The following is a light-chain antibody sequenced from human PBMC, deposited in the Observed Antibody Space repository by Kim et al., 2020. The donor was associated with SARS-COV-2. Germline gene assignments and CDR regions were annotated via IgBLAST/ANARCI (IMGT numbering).Light chain of an antibody. CDR2: NDN. CDR1: GSNIGSNS. Sequence: GQRVPVSCSGSGSNIGSNSVNWFQQVPGTAPKLLIYNDNQRPSGVPDRVSGSKSGTSASLAIGGLQSEDEAHYYCAAWDNSLKGWLFGGGTQLTVL. CDR3: AAWDNSLKGWL. J-gene: IGLJ3*02. V-gene: IGLV1-44*01.